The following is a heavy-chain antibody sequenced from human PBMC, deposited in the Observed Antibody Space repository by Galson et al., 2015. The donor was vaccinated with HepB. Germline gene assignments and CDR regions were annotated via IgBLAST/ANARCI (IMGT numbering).Heavy chain of an antibody. CDR2: ISAYNGNA. J-gene: IGHJ4*02. D-gene: IGHD4-17*01. Sequence: VRQAPGQGLEWMGWISAYNGNANYAQKLQGRVTMTTDTSTSTAYMELRSLRSDDTAVYYCARDRKGMTTVTTGDYWGQGTLVTVSS. CDR3: ARDRKGMTTVTTGDY. V-gene: IGHV1-18*01.